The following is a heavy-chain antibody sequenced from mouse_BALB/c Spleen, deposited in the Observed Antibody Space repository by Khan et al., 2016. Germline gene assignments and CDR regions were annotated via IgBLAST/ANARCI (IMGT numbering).Heavy chain of an antibody. CDR1: GYTFSSYW. CDR3: TRYNYMAWFSY. D-gene: IGHD1-3*01. Sequence: QVQLQQSGAELMKPGASVKISCKATGYTFSSYWIEWVKQRPGHGLEWIGEILTGSGSINYNEKFKGKATFTADTSSNTAYMQLSSLTSEDSAVSSCTRYNYMAWFSYWGQATLVTVSA. CDR2: ILTGSGSI. V-gene: IGHV1-9*01. J-gene: IGHJ3*01.